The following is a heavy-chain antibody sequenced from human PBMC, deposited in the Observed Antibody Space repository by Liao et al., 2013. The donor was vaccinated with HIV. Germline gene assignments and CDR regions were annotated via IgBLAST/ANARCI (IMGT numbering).Heavy chain of an antibody. CDR3: ARGKGSARGRRGNWFDP. V-gene: IGHV4-4*07. D-gene: IGHD2-15*01. CDR2: ISASGGA. J-gene: IGHJ5*02. Sequence: QLHLQESGPGLLKPSETLSLTCSVSGGSISSFYWNWIRQPAGKGLEWIGRISASGGAKYSPSLKSRVTMSIDTSKNQFSLKLSSVTAADTAVYYCARGKGSARGRRGNWFDPWGQGTLVTVSS. CDR1: GGSISSFY.